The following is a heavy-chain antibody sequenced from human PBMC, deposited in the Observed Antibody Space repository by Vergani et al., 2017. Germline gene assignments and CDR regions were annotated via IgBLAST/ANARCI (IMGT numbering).Heavy chain of an antibody. V-gene: IGHV1-69*12. Sequence: QVQLEQSGAEVKKPGSSVTVSCRASGGTFGSHTISWVRQAPGQGLEWVGGIIPIFGTANYAQKFQGRVTITADESTSTAYMELSSLRSEDTAVYYCARTSHVLRFLEWPRFDPWGQGTLVTVSS. CDR2: IIPIFGTA. D-gene: IGHD3-3*01. CDR3: ARTSHVLRFLEWPRFDP. CDR1: GGTFGSHT. J-gene: IGHJ5*02.